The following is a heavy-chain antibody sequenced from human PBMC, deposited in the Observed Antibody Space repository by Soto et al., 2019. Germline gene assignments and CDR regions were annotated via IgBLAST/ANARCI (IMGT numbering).Heavy chain of an antibody. CDR1: GFTFDDYA. D-gene: IGHD3-3*01. Sequence: GGSLRLSCAASGFTFDDYAMHWVRQAPGKGLEWVSGISWNSGSIGYADSVKGRFTISRDNAKNSLYLQMNSLRAEDTALYYWAKDGYYDFWSGPGNFDYWGQGTLVTVSS. CDR3: AKDGYYDFWSGPGNFDY. CDR2: ISWNSGSI. J-gene: IGHJ4*02. V-gene: IGHV3-9*01.